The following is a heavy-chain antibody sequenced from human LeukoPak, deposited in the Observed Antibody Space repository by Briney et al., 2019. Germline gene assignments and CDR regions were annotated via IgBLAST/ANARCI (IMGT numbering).Heavy chain of an antibody. CDR2: ISSTSRTI. J-gene: IGHJ2*01. D-gene: IGHD3-10*01. V-gene: IGHV3-48*01. CDR3: VRGLVRGVHPVFYFDL. CDR1: GXTFSTYT. Sequence: PGGSLRLSCAASGXTFSTYTVNWVRQAPGKGRESVSYISSTSRTIYYADSVKGRFTISRDNAKNSLYLQMTNLSAEDTAVYFCVRGLVRGVHPVFYFDLWGRGTLVTVSS.